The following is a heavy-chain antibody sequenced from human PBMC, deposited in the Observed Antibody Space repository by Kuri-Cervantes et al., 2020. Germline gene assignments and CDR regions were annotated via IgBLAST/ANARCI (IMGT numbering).Heavy chain of an antibody. CDR2: ISGAGNGI. D-gene: IGHD6-13*01. CDR1: GFTFNNYA. Sequence: GESLKISCAASGFTFNNYAMTWVRRAPGRGLEWVSAISGAGNGIYYRDSVEGRFTISRDNSKNTLYLQMNSLRAEDTAVYYCAREGIRGSSWFLYYWGQGTLVTVSS. V-gene: IGHV3-23*01. CDR3: AREGIRGSSWFLYY. J-gene: IGHJ4*02.